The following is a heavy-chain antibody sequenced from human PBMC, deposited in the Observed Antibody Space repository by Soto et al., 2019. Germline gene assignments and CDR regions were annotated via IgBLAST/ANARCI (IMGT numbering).Heavy chain of an antibody. J-gene: IGHJ6*02. CDR2: INPNSGGT. CDR3: ARWYDILTGYGHYGMDV. V-gene: IGHV1-2*04. CDR1: GYTFTGYY. D-gene: IGHD3-9*01. Sequence: VASVKVSCKASGYTFTGYYMHWVRQAPGQGLEWMGWINPNSGGTNYAQKFQGWVTMTRDTSISTAYMELSRLRSDDTAVYYCARWYDILTGYGHYGMDVWGQGTTVTVSS.